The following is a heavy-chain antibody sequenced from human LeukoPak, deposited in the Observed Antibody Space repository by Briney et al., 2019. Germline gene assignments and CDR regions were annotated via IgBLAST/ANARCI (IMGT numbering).Heavy chain of an antibody. V-gene: IGHV3-48*01. CDR1: GFSFSSEN. CDR3: ARDKDYGFTY. Sequence: PGGSLRLSCAAYGFSFSSENMNWVRQAPGKGPEWISWITGSGSGIIYADSVKGRFTISRDNAKNSLFLQMNSLRVEDTAVYYCARDKDYGFTYWGQGTLVTVSS. D-gene: IGHD4-17*01. J-gene: IGHJ4*02. CDR2: ITGSGSGI.